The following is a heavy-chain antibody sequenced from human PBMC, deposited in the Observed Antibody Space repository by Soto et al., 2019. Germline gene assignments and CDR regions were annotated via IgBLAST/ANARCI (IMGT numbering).Heavy chain of an antibody. D-gene: IGHD4-17*01. Sequence: QVQLVQSGAEVKKPGSSVKVSCMASGGTFSSYGISWVRQAPGQGLEWMGGIITIFGTANYAQKFQGRVTITADESTSTAYMELSSLRSEDTAVYYCATPRGHDYGDFGAFDIWGQGTMVTVSS. J-gene: IGHJ3*02. CDR1: GGTFSSYG. V-gene: IGHV1-69*01. CDR3: ATPRGHDYGDFGAFDI. CDR2: IITIFGTA.